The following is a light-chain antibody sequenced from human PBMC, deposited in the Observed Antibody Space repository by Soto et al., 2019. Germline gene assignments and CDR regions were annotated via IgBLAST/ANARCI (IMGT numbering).Light chain of an antibody. Sequence: DSGRTHSPVTLSLSQRHRATLSCRASQSVTSSYLAWYQQKPGQAPRLLIHGASSRATGIPDRFSGSGSGIDFPIPISTLHPEDPALYYLVHYGSSTRKFGHGTKGDIK. J-gene: IGKJ1*01. CDR2: GAS. CDR1: QSVTSSY. CDR3: VHYGSSTRK. V-gene: IGKV3-20*01.